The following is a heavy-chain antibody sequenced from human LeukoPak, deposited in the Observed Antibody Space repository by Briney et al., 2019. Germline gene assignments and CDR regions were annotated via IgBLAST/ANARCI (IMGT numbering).Heavy chain of an antibody. CDR2: FDPEDGET. Sequence: ASVTVSCKVSGYTLTELSMHWVRQAPGKGLEWMGGFDPEDGETIYAQKFQGRVTMAEDTSTDTAYMELSSLRSEDTAVYYCATTYSSGLPLDYWGQGTLVTVSS. CDR3: ATTYSSGLPLDY. V-gene: IGHV1-24*01. CDR1: GYTLTELS. J-gene: IGHJ4*02. D-gene: IGHD6-19*01.